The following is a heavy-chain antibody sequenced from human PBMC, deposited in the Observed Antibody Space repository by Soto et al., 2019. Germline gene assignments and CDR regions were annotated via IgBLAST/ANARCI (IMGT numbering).Heavy chain of an antibody. D-gene: IGHD3-22*01. CDR3: ASYDSSGYYLSYAFDI. Sequence: SVNVSCKSSGGTFSSYSISWVRQAPGQGLEWMGWIIPIFGTANYAQKFQGRVTITADESTSTAYMELSSLRSEDTAVYYCASYDSSGYYLSYAFDIWGQGTMVTVSS. CDR2: IIPIFGTA. CDR1: GGTFSSYS. J-gene: IGHJ3*02. V-gene: IGHV1-69*13.